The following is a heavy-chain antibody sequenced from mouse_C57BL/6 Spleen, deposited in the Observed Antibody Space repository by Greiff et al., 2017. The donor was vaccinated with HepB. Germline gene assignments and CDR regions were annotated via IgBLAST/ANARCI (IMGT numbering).Heavy chain of an antibody. CDR1: GFTFSSYG. Sequence: EVKLVESGGDLVKPGGSLKLSCAASGFTFSSYGMSWVRQTPDKRLEWVATISSGGSYTYYPDSVKGRFTISRDNAKNTLYLQMSSLKSEDTAMYYCARLPKLGYLDYWGQGTTLTVSS. CDR2: ISSGGSYT. D-gene: IGHD4-1*01. CDR3: ARLPKLGYLDY. V-gene: IGHV5-6*01. J-gene: IGHJ2*01.